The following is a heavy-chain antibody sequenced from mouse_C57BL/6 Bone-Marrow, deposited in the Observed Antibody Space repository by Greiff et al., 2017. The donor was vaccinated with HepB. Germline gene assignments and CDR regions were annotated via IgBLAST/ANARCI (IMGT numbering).Heavy chain of an antibody. CDR1: GYTFTSYW. V-gene: IGHV1-50*01. CDR2: IDPSDSYT. CDR3: ARSPSYGSRRYFDV. D-gene: IGHD1-1*01. J-gene: IGHJ1*03. Sequence: VQLQQSGAELVKPGASVKLSCKASGYTFTSYWMQWVKQRPGQGLEWIGEIDPSDSYTNYNQKFKGKATLTVDTSSSTAYMQLSSLTSEDSAVYYCARSPSYGSRRYFDVWGTGTTVTVSS.